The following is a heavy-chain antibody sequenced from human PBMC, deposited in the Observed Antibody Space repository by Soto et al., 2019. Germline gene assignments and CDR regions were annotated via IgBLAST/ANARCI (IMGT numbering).Heavy chain of an antibody. Sequence: PGGSLRLSCAASGFTFSSYDMHWVRQATGKGLEWVSAIGTAGDTYYPGSVKGRFTISRENAKNSLYLQMNSLRAEDTAVYYCARALQDLEALQNYGMDVWGQGTTVTVSS. V-gene: IGHV3-13*01. J-gene: IGHJ6*02. CDR2: IGTAGDT. D-gene: IGHD4-4*01. CDR3: ARALQDLEALQNYGMDV. CDR1: GFTFSSYD.